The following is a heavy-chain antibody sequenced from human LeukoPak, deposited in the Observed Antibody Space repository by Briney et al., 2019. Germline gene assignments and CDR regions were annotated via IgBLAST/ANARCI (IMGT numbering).Heavy chain of an antibody. CDR3: ASTGYYYDSSGYWEIGYFDY. CDR2: INHSGST. D-gene: IGHD3-22*01. CDR1: GGSFSGYY. J-gene: IGHJ4*02. V-gene: IGHV4-34*01. Sequence: PSETLSLTCAVYGGSFSGYYWSWIRQPPGKGLEWIGEINHSGSTNYNPSLKSRVTISVDTSKNQFSLKLSSVTAADTAVYYCASTGYYYDSSGYWEIGYFDYWGQGTLVTVSS.